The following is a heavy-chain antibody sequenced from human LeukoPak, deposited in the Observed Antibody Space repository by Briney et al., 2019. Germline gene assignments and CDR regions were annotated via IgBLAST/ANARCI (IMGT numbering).Heavy chain of an antibody. J-gene: IGHJ3*02. CDR3: AKRFSSGWRYAFDI. V-gene: IGHV3-23*01. D-gene: IGHD6-19*01. CDR1: GFTFSSYA. CDR2: ISDSGGST. Sequence: AGSLRLSCAASGFTFSSYAMSWVRQDPGKGLEWISAISDSGGSTYYADSVKGRFTISRDNSKNTLFLQMNSLRAEDTAIYYCAKRFSSGWRYAFDIWGQGTMVTVSS.